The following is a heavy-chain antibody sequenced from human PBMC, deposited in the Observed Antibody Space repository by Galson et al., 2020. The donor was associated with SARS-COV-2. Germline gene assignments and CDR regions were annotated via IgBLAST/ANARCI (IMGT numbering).Heavy chain of an antibody. CDR1: GYTFTSYG. CDR3: ARAEYDILTGYSPGWFDP. J-gene: IGHJ5*02. CDR2: ISAYNGNT. D-gene: IGHD3-9*01. Sequence: GESLKISCKASGYTFTSYGISWVRQAPGQGLEWMGWISAYNGNTNYAQKLQGRVTMTTDTSTSTAYMELRSLRSDDTAVYYCARAEYDILTGYSPGWFDPWGQGTLVTVSS. V-gene: IGHV1-18*01.